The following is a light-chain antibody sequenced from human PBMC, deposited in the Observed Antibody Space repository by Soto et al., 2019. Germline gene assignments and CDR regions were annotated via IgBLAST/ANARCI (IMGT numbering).Light chain of an antibody. Sequence: DIQMTQSPSSLSASVGDRVTITCRASLGFSNYLAWYQQKPGKVPKLLIYAASTLQSGVPSRFSGSGSGTDFTLTISILQPEDVATYYCLKYNSAPLTFGGGTKVEIK. V-gene: IGKV1-27*01. CDR3: LKYNSAPLT. CDR2: AAS. J-gene: IGKJ4*01. CDR1: LGFSNY.